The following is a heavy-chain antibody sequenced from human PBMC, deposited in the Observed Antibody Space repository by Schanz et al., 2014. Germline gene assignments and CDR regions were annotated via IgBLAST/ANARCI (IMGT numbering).Heavy chain of an antibody. CDR3: AKDIRIRLFFQFDS. Sequence: EVQLLESGGGLVQPGGSLRLSCAASGFTFSSYAMHWVRQAPGKGLEWVSGISWNGAGIGYADSVKGRFTISRDNAKNSLYLQMNSVTAEDTALYYCAKDIRIRLFFQFDSWGQGTLVTVSS. D-gene: IGHD3-3*01. CDR2: ISWNGAGI. CDR1: GFTFSSYA. V-gene: IGHV3-9*01. J-gene: IGHJ4*02.